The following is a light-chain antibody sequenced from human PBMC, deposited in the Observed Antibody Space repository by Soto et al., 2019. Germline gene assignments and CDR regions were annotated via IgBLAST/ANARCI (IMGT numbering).Light chain of an antibody. CDR3: QQYNNWPPLT. CDR1: QSVSSN. J-gene: IGKJ4*01. CDR2: GAS. Sequence: EIVMTQSPATLSVSPGERATLSCRASQSVSSNLAWYQQKPGQAPRLLIYGASTRATGIPARFGGSGSGTEITLPISSLQSEDFAVYYCQQYNNWPPLTFGGGTKVEIK. V-gene: IGKV3-15*01.